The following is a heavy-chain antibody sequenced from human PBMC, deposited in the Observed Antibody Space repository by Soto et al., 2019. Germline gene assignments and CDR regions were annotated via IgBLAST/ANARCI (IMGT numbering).Heavy chain of an antibody. J-gene: IGHJ4*02. Sequence: SETLCLTCAVSSYSISSGYYWGWIRQPPGKGLEWIGSIYHSGSTYYNPSLKSRVTISVDTSKNQFSLKLSSVTAADTAVYYCARELLYDSSGTTGDYWGQGTLVTVS. V-gene: IGHV4-38-2*02. D-gene: IGHD3-22*01. CDR1: SYSISSGYY. CDR2: IYHSGST. CDR3: ARELLYDSSGTTGDY.